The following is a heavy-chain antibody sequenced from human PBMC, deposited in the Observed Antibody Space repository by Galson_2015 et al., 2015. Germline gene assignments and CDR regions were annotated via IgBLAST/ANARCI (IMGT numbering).Heavy chain of an antibody. V-gene: IGHV1-3*01. CDR1: GYTFTSYS. D-gene: IGHD3-22*01. Sequence: SVRVSCKASGYTFTSYSMHWVRQAPGQRLEWMGWINAGNGNTRYSQKFQGRVTITRDTSASTAYMELSSLRSEDTAVYYCARDSWYNDSSGYNSHFDYWGQGTLVTVSS. J-gene: IGHJ4*02. CDR2: INAGNGNT. CDR3: ARDSWYNDSSGYNSHFDY.